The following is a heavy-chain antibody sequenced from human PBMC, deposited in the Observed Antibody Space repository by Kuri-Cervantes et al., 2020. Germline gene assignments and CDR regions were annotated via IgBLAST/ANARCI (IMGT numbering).Heavy chain of an antibody. CDR1: GFSFSDYY. CDR3: ARWDYAGY. J-gene: IGHJ4*02. CDR2: IKGDGSEK. Sequence: GESLKISCVASGFSFSDYYMSWVRQAPGKGLEWVANIKGDGSEKYYVDSVKGRFTISRDNAQNSLYLQMNSLRAEDTAVYYCARWDYAGYWGQGTLVTVSS. V-gene: IGHV3-7*01. D-gene: IGHD4-17*01.